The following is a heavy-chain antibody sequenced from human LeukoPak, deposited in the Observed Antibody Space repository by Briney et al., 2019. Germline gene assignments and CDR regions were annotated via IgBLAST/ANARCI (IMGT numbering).Heavy chain of an antibody. Sequence: TLSLTCNVSGASVSSGSYYWSWIRQPPGKALEWLAVIYWDNDKRYNPSLNSRLAITKDTSRNQVVLTMTNMDPVDTATYYCAHRLPSGSPWPFGYFDYWGQGTLATVSS. CDR1: GASVSSGSYY. CDR2: IYWDNDK. V-gene: IGHV2-5*08. CDR3: AHRLPSGSPWPFGYFDY. J-gene: IGHJ4*02. D-gene: IGHD3-3*01.